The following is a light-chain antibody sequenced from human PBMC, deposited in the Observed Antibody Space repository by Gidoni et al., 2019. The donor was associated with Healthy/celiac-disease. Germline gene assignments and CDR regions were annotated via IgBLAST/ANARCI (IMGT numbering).Light chain of an antibody. CDR1: QSVSSY. J-gene: IGKJ4*01. Sequence: ELVFTQSPATLSLSPGERATLSCRASQSVSSYLAWYQQKPGQAPRLLIYDASNRATGIPARFSGSGSGTDFTLTISSLEPEDFAVYYCQQRSNWPLFFXGXTKVEIK. CDR2: DAS. CDR3: QQRSNWPLF. V-gene: IGKV3-11*01.